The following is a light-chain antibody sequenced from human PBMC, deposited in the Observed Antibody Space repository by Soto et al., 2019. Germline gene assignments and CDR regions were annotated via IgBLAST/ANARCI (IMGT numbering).Light chain of an antibody. CDR2: SNN. Sequence: QSVLTQPPSASGTPGQRVTISCSGSSSNIGSNTVNWYQQLPGTAPKLLIYSNNQRPSGVPDRFSGSKSGTSASLAISGPQSEDEADYYCAAWDDSLNGLWVFGGGTKVTVL. CDR3: AAWDDSLNGLWV. CDR1: SSNIGSNT. V-gene: IGLV1-44*01. J-gene: IGLJ3*02.